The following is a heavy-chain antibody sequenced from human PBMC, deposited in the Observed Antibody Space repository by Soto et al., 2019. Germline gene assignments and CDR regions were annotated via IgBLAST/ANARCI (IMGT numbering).Heavy chain of an antibody. V-gene: IGHV3-23*01. Sequence: GGSLRLSCTTSGFSFASFAMTWFRQAPGKGLEWVATISGSDGKTYYADSVKGRFSISRDISRNTLYLQMNSLRADDTAIYYCAKWSYLDYWGQGTRVTVSS. D-gene: IGHD3-3*01. J-gene: IGHJ4*02. CDR1: GFSFASFA. CDR3: AKWSYLDY. CDR2: ISGSDGKT.